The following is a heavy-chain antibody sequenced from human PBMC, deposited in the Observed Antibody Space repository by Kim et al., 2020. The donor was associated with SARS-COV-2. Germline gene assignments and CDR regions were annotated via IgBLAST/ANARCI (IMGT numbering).Heavy chain of an antibody. CDR2: MSGGALNK. CDR1: GFTFDTYA. V-gene: IGHV3-23*01. J-gene: IGHJ6*02. CDR3: AKMVIMDGYNYFYYYAMGV. Sequence: GGSLRLSCVASGFTFDTYAMSWVRQAPGKGLEWVSVMSGGALNKFYADSVRGRFTISRDNSKNTLYLQMNSLRDEDTALSYCAKMVIMDGYNYFYYYAMGVWGQGTTVTVPS. D-gene: IGHD2-21*01.